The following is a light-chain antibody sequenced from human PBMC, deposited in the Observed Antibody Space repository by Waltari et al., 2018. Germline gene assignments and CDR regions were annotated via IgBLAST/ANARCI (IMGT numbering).Light chain of an antibody. J-gene: IGLJ3*02. Sequence: LGLTQSPSASASLGASVKITCSLPGEYSAYAIAWHQQQPLKGPRYLMTVNSDGSHKKGDGYSERFSGSSSDLDRYLIISRLQSDDEADYFCQTWGTGIQVFGSGTKLTVL. V-gene: IGLV4-69*01. CDR1: GEYSAYA. CDR2: VNSDGSH. CDR3: QTWGTGIQV.